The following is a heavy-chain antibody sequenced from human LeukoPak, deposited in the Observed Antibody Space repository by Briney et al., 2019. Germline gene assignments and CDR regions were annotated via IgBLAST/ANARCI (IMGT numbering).Heavy chain of an antibody. D-gene: IGHD1-26*01. CDR1: GGSISTYY. Sequence: SETLSLTCIVSGGSISTYYWSWIRQPPGKGLEWIGYIYYSGCTNYNPSLKSRVTISVDTSKNQFSLKLSSVTAADTAVYYCARGGLVTPIDYWGQGTLVTVSS. CDR3: ARGGLVTPIDY. J-gene: IGHJ4*02. CDR2: IYYSGCT. V-gene: IGHV4-59*01.